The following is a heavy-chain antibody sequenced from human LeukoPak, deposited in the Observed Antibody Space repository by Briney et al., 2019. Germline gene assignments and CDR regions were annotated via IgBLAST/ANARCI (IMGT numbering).Heavy chain of an antibody. J-gene: IGHJ4*02. CDR2: IYYSGST. Sequence: PSETLSLTCTVSGGSISSGGYYWSWIRQHPGKGLEWIAYIYYSGSTYYNPSLKSRLTISVDTSKNQFSLKLSSVTAADTAIYFCARCSSGYYCPYWGQGTLVTVSS. CDR3: ARCSSGYYCPY. D-gene: IGHD3-22*01. CDR1: GGSISSGGYY. V-gene: IGHV4-31*03.